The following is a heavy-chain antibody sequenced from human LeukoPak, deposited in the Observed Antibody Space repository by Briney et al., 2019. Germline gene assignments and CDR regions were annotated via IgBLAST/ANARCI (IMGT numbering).Heavy chain of an antibody. CDR3: ARGASLTYYYDSSGYYCFDC. V-gene: IGHV1-2*02. CDR2: INPKSGGT. D-gene: IGHD3-22*01. Sequence: ASVKVSCKASGYTFTGYYMHWVRQVPGQGLERMGWINPKSGGTHYAQRFQGRVTMTRDRPITTVYMDLTRLRSDDTAVYYCARGASLTYYYDSSGYYCFDCWGQGTLLTVSS. CDR1: GYTFTGYY. J-gene: IGHJ4*02.